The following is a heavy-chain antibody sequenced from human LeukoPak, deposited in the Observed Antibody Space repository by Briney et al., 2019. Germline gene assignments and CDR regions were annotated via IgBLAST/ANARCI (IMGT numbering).Heavy chain of an antibody. Sequence: GRSLRLSCAASGFTFSSYGMHWVRQAPGKGLEWVAVIWYDGSNKYYADSVKGRFTISRDNSKNTLYLQMNSLRAEDTAVYYCARSPVGYCSGGSCYTPPAHAFDIWGQGTMVTVSS. CDR3: ARSPVGYCSGGSCYTPPAHAFDI. J-gene: IGHJ3*02. V-gene: IGHV3-33*01. CDR1: GFTFSSYG. CDR2: IWYDGSNK. D-gene: IGHD2-15*01.